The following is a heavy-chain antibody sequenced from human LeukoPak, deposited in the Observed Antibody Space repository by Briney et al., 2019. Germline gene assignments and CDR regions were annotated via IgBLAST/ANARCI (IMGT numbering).Heavy chain of an antibody. Sequence: ASVRVSCKVSGYTLTELSMHWVRQAPGKGLEWMGGFDPEDGETMYAQKFQGRVTMTEDTSTDTAYMELSSMRSEATAVYYCATQFLLGIAATDYWGQGTLVTVSS. J-gene: IGHJ4*02. CDR3: ATQFLLGIAATDY. D-gene: IGHD6-13*01. V-gene: IGHV1-24*01. CDR1: GYTLTELS. CDR2: FDPEDGET.